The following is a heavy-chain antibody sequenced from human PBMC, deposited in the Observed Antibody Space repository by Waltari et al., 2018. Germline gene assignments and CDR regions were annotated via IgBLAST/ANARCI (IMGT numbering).Heavy chain of an antibody. CDR1: GGSFSGYY. J-gene: IGHJ4*02. Sequence: QVQLQQWSAGLLKPSETLSLTCAVYGGSFSGYYWSWIRQPPGKGLEWIGEINHIGSTYYNPSLKSRVTISVDTSKNQFSLKLSSVTAADTAVYYCARAPEYYYDSSCYYFDYWGQGTLVTVSS. CDR2: INHIGST. V-gene: IGHV4-34*01. CDR3: ARAPEYYYDSSCYYFDY. D-gene: IGHD3-22*01.